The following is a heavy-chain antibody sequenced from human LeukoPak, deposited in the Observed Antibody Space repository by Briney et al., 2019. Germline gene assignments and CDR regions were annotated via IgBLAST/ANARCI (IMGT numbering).Heavy chain of an antibody. CDR3: ARVDCSGGSCYLGYYYYYMDV. CDR1: GFTFSSYS. V-gene: IGHV3-21*04. Sequence: GGSLRLSCAASGFTFSSYSMNWVRQAPGKGLEWVSSISSSSSYIYYADSVKGRFTISRDNAKNSLYLQMNSLRSEDTAVYYCARVDCSGGSCYLGYYYYYMDVWGKGTTVTVSS. CDR2: ISSSSSYI. D-gene: IGHD2-15*01. J-gene: IGHJ6*03.